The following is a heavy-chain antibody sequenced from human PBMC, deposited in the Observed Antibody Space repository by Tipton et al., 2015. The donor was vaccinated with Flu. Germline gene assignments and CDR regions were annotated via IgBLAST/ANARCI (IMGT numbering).Heavy chain of an antibody. J-gene: IGHJ2*01. CDR2: ISGSGGST. D-gene: IGHD2-15*01. Sequence: SLRLSCAASGFTFSSYAMSWVRQAPGKGLEWVSAISGSGGSTYYADSVKGRFTISRDNSKNTLYLQMNSLRAEDTAVYYCVKKPTASGGNWYFDLWGRGTLVTVSS. V-gene: IGHV3-23*01. CDR3: VKKPTASGGNWYFDL. CDR1: GFTFSSYA.